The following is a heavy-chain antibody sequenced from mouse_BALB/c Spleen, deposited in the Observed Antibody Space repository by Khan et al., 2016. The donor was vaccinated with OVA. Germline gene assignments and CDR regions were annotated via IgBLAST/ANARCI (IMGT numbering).Heavy chain of an antibody. CDR3: ARQPYYHYNIMDY. Sequence: VQLVESGPGLVAPSQSLSITCTISEFSLTNYGVHWVRQPPGKGLEWLVVIWSDGSTTYNSALKSRLTISKDNSKSQVFLKMNSLQTDDTAKYFCARQPYYHYNIMDYWGQGTSVTVSS. V-gene: IGHV2-6-1*01. D-gene: IGHD2-10*01. CDR1: EFSLTNYG. CDR2: IWSDGST. J-gene: IGHJ4*01.